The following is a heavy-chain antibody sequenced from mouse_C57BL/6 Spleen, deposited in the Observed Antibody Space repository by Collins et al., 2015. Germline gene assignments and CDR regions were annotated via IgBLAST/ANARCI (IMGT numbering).Heavy chain of an antibody. D-gene: IGHD1-1*01. CDR1: GYAFTNYL. CDR3: ARYYGSSYNFDY. V-gene: IGHV1-54*01. CDR2: INPGSGGT. J-gene: IGHJ2*01. Sequence: QVQLQQSGAELVRPGTSVKVSCKASGYAFTNYLIEWVKQRPGQGLEWIGVINPGSGGTNYNEKFKGKATLTADKSSSTAYMQLSSLTSDDSAVYFCARYYGSSYNFDYWGQGTTLTVSS.